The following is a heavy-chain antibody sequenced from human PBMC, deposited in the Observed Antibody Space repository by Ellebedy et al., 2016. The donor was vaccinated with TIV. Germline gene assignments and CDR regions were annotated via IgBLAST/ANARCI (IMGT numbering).Heavy chain of an antibody. J-gene: IGHJ4*02. CDR3: ARDDDYGGHPLDY. D-gene: IGHD4-23*01. Sequence: GESLKISCVVSGFTFSNYSMNWVRQAPGKGLEWVAVIWHDGNFEDYVDSVKGRFTISRDDSKSTLYLQMNSLRAEDTAVYYCARDDDYGGHPLDYWGQGTLVTVSS. CDR2: IWHDGNFE. V-gene: IGHV3-33*08. CDR1: GFTFSNYS.